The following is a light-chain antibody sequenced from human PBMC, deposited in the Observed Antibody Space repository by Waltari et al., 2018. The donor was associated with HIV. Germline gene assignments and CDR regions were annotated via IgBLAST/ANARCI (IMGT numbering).Light chain of an antibody. Sequence: DIQMTQCQSSLSASVGERVTITCQASRDMINYLNWYQQRSGKAPRLLSDYASNLETAAPSRFIGIGPGTHFTFTISSLQPEDVATYYCQQSDNLPHWTFGQGTKVDI. CDR3: QQSDNLPHWT. CDR2: YAS. CDR1: RDMINY. J-gene: IGKJ1*01. V-gene: IGKV1-33*01.